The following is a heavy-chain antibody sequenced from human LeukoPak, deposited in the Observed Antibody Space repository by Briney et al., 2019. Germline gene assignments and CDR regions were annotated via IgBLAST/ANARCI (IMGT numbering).Heavy chain of an antibody. V-gene: IGHV3-23*01. Sequence: GGSLRLSCAASGFTFSSYAMSWVRQAPGKGLEWVSGISGVGGSTYYADSVKGRFTISRDGSENTLYLQMNSLSAEDTAVYYCAKATMVRGVPIDFWGQGTLVTVSS. CDR3: AKATMVRGVPIDF. CDR1: GFTFSSYA. D-gene: IGHD3-10*01. CDR2: ISGVGGST. J-gene: IGHJ4*02.